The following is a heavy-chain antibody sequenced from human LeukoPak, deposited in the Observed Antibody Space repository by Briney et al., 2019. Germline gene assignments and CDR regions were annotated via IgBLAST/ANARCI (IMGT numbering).Heavy chain of an antibody. CDR1: ADTVSINSAA. CDR2: TYYSSKWYH. J-gene: IGHJ4*02. V-gene: IGHV6-1*01. D-gene: IGHD4-17*01. CDR3: ARGTNDYADPVFDS. Sequence: SQTLSLTSAISADTVSINSAAWNWIRQSPSRGLEWLGSTYYSSKWYHDYATSVKSRITINPDTTKNQVSLQLKSVIPEDTAVYYCARGTNDYADPVFDSWGQGTLVTVSS.